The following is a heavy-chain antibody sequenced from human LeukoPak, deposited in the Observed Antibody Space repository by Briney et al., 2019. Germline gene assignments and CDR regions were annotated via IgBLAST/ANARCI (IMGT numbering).Heavy chain of an antibody. CDR3: ARGGGPLDY. J-gene: IGHJ4*02. V-gene: IGHV3-7*01. Sequence: LSGGSLRLSCAASGFTFSSHWMTWVRQAPGKGLEWVANINQGGSEKYYVDSVKGRFTISRDNAKNSLYLQMNSLRAEDTAVYYCARGGGPLDYWGQGTLVTVSS. CDR2: INQGGSEK. CDR1: GFTFSSHW.